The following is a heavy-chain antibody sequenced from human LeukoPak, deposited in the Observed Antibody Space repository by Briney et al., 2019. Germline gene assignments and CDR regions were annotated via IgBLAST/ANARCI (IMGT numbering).Heavy chain of an antibody. J-gene: IGHJ4*02. CDR1: GFAFSNAW. Sequence: PGGSLRLSCAVSGFAFSNAWMSWVGQAPGKGLEWVGRIKRKTDGGTTAYAAPVKGRFTISRDDSKTTLYLQLSRLKAEDTAVYYCSGEGSSGYYRVPYWGQGTLVTVPS. CDR2: IKRKTDGGTT. D-gene: IGHD3-22*01. CDR3: SGEGSSGYYRVPY. V-gene: IGHV3-15*01.